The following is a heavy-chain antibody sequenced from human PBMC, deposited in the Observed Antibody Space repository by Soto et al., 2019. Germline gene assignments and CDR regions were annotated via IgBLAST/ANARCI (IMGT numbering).Heavy chain of an antibody. D-gene: IGHD6-6*01. CDR2: IKQDGSEK. Sequence: GGSLRLSCAASGFTFSSYWMSWVRQAPGKGLEWVANIKQDGSEKYYVDSVKGRFTISRDNAKNSLYLQMNSLGAEDTAVYYCARLEGSSSYYYYYYGMDVWGQGTTVTVSS. V-gene: IGHV3-7*01. CDR3: ARLEGSSSYYYYYYGMDV. CDR1: GFTFSSYW. J-gene: IGHJ6*02.